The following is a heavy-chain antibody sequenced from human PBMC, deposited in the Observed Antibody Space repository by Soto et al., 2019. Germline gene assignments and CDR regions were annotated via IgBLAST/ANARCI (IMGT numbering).Heavy chain of an antibody. CDR2: ISSRASTI. CDR1: GFTFSNYY. V-gene: IGHV3-11*01. Sequence: QVQLVESGGGLVKPGGSLRLSCAASGFTFSNYYMSWIRQAPGKGLEWVSYISSRASTIFYADSVKGRFTISRDNVKNSLYRQMNSLRAEDTAVYYCASGTNGAFFVYWGQGILVAASS. D-gene: IGHD2-8*01. CDR3: ASGTNGAFFVY. J-gene: IGHJ4*02.